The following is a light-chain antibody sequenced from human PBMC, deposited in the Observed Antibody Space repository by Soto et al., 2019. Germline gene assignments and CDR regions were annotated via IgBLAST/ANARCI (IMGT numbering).Light chain of an antibody. CDR1: SDDVGGYNY. CDR3: SSYSSSSTLV. V-gene: IGLV2-14*03. Sequence: QCALTQPASVSGSPGQSITISCTGTSDDVGGYNYVSWYQQHPGKAPKLIIYDVSNRPSGVSNRFSGSKSGNTASLTISGLQAEDEADYYCSSYSSSSTLVFGGGTQLTVL. J-gene: IGLJ7*01. CDR2: DVS.